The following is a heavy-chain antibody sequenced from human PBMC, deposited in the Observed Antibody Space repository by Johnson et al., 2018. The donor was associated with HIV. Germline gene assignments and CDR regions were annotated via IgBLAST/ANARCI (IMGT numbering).Heavy chain of an antibody. CDR2: IKSKIDGGTT. Sequence: VQLVESGGGVVQPGRSLRLSCAASGFTFNNAWMTWVRQAPGKGLEWVGRIKSKIDGGTTDYAAPVKGRFTISRDDSKTTLYLQMNSLKTEDTAVYYCTTVTEGSYFDSGSYFDIWGQGTMVTVSS. CDR3: TTVTEGSYFDSGSYFDI. D-gene: IGHD3-10*01. V-gene: IGHV3-15*01. CDR1: GFTFNNAW. J-gene: IGHJ3*02.